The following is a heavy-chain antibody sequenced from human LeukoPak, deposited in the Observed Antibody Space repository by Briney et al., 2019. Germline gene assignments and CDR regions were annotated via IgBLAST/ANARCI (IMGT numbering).Heavy chain of an antibody. D-gene: IGHD6-19*01. CDR3: ARDLGNSGWYTFDY. CDR1: GDSVSSNNGA. CDR2: TYYRSKWYN. Sequence: SQTLSLTCAISGDSVSSNNGAWNWIRQSPSRGLEWLGRTYYRSKWYNDYAESMKGRITINSDTSKNQFSLQLDPVTPEDTAVYYCARDLGNSGWYTFDYWGQGTLVTVSS. J-gene: IGHJ4*02. V-gene: IGHV6-1*01.